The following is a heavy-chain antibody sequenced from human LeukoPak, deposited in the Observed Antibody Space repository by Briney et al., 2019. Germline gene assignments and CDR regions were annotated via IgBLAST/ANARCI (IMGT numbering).Heavy chain of an antibody. J-gene: IGHJ5*01. CDR1: GYTFTSYA. CDR2: INAGNGNT. CDR3: ARGVAVAGTKDWFDS. V-gene: IGHV1-3*01. Sequence: GASVTVSCKGSGYTFTSYAMHWVRQAPGQRLEWMGWINAGNGNTKYSQKFQGRVTITRDTSASTAYMELSSLRSEDTAVYYCARGVAVAGTKDWFDSWGQGTLVTVSS. D-gene: IGHD6-19*01.